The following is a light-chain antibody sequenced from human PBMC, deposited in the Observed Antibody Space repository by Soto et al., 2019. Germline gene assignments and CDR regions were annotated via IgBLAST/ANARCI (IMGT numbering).Light chain of an antibody. V-gene: IGLV2-23*02. CDR2: EVT. CDR3: CSYAGARTYVL. Sequence: QSALSQPASVSGSPGQSITISCTGSASDVGSYNLVSWYQQHPGKAPKLVIYEVTKRPSGISSRFSGSKSGITASLTISGLQAEDGGDYYCCSYAGARTYVLFGGGTKVPS. CDR1: ASDVGSYNL. J-gene: IGLJ3*02.